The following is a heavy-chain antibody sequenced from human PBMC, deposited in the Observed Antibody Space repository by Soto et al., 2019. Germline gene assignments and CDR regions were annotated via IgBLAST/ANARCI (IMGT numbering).Heavy chain of an antibody. Sequence: LSLTCTVSGGSISSSDYYWGWIRQPPGKGLEWIASISFGVTTYYNPSLKSRLTISIDTSNNQFSLMLSSVTAADTAVYYCATSSVSRLLDHWYFDLWGRGTLVTVSS. CDR2: ISFGVTT. V-gene: IGHV4-39*01. D-gene: IGHD3-9*01. CDR1: GGSISSSDYY. J-gene: IGHJ2*01. CDR3: ATSSVSRLLDHWYFDL.